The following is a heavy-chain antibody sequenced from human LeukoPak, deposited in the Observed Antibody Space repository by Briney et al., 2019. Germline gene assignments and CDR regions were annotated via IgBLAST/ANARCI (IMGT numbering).Heavy chain of an antibody. CDR1: EFSFSNFA. CDR3: AREDNPLWFDP. D-gene: IGHD1-1*01. J-gene: IGHJ5*02. CDR2: ISYDGSIR. Sequence: GGSLRLSCAASEFSFSNFAMYWVRQAPGKGLEWLAVISYDGSIRYYADSVKGRFTISRDNSNSTVHLQMYSLRPDDSALYYCAREDNPLWFDPWGQGTLVTVSS. V-gene: IGHV3-30-3*01.